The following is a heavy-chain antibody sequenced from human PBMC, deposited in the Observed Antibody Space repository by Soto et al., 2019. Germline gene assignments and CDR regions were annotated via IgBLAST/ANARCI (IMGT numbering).Heavy chain of an antibody. CDR2: ISGSGGST. D-gene: IGHD3-22*01. CDR1: GFTFSSYA. Sequence: GGSLRLSCAASGFTFSSYAMSWVRQAPGKGLEWVSAISGSGGSTYYADSVKGRFTISRDNSKNTLYLQMNSLRAEDTAVYYCAKLDSPSPRGYYDSSGYSGDAFDIWGQGTMVTVSS. CDR3: AKLDSPSPRGYYDSSGYSGDAFDI. J-gene: IGHJ3*02. V-gene: IGHV3-23*01.